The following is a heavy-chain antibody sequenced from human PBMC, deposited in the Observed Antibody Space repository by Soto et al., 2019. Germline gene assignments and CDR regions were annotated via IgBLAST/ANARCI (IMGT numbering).Heavy chain of an antibody. J-gene: IGHJ6*02. Sequence: GGSLRLSCAASGFTFSSYSMNWVRQAPGKGLEWVSSISSSSSYIYYADSVKGRFTISRDNAKNSLYLQMNSLRAEDTAVYYCARVGVRGVIIKGYYYYVMAVRGQGTTVTVSS. CDR3: ARVGVRGVIIKGYYYYVMAV. D-gene: IGHD3-10*01. CDR1: GFTFSSYS. CDR2: ISSSSSYI. V-gene: IGHV3-21*01.